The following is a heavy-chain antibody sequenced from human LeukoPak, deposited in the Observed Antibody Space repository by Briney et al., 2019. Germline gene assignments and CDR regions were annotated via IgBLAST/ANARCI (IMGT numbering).Heavy chain of an antibody. Sequence: ASVKVSCKASSYIFTQYGIIWVRQAPGQGLEWMASISTYSGNTDYAQNPQDRVTMTTDTSTSTAYMELRSLRFDDTAVYYCARRTGYNYYYMDVWGQGTTVTVSS. V-gene: IGHV1-18*01. CDR3: ARRTGYNYYYMDV. CDR1: SYIFTQYG. CDR2: ISTYSGNT. J-gene: IGHJ6*03. D-gene: IGHD3/OR15-3a*01.